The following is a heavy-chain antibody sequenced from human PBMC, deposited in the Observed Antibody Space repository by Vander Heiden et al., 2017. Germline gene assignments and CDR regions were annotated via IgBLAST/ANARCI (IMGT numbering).Heavy chain of an antibody. CDR2: ISSSANSA. CDR1: GFTFSNYA. V-gene: IGHV3-23*01. Sequence: EVQLLESGGGLVQPGGSLRLSCAASGFTFSNYAMSWVRQAPGKGMEWVSAISSSANSAYSADSVKGRFTISRDNSKNTLFLQMNSLRAEDTAIYYCARDGRIAVSGTDSWGQGTLVTVSS. J-gene: IGHJ4*02. CDR3: ARDGRIAVSGTDS. D-gene: IGHD6-13*01.